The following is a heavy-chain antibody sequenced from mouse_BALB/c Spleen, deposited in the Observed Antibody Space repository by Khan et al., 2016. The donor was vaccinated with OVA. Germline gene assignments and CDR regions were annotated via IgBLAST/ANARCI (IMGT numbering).Heavy chain of an antibody. CDR3: TRTGNYRDYFDY. CDR1: GYTFSSYW. D-gene: IGHD2-1*01. Sequence: QVQLQQPGAELMKPGASAKISCKATGYTFSSYWIEWVKQRPGHGLEWIGEILPGSGSTNYNEKFKGKATFTADTSSNTAYMQLNSLTSEDSAVYYCTRTGNYRDYFDYWGQGTTLTVSS. J-gene: IGHJ2*01. V-gene: IGHV1-9*01. CDR2: ILPGSGST.